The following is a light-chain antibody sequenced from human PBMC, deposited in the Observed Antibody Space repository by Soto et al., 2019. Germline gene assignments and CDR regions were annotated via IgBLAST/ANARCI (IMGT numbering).Light chain of an antibody. V-gene: IGKV2-28*01. CDR2: LGS. CDR3: MQALQTPWT. J-gene: IGKJ2*02. Sequence: DIVMTQSPLSLPVTPGEPASISCRSSQSLLQSNGYNYLDWYLQKPGQSPQLLIYLGSDRASGVPDRCGGSGSGTDFTLKISRVEAEDVGVYYCMQALQTPWTCGQGTKLEIK. CDR1: QSLLQSNGYNY.